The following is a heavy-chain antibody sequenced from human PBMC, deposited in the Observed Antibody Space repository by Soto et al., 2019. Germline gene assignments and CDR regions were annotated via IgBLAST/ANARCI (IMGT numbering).Heavy chain of an antibody. CDR1: GYTFTSYA. CDR2: INAGNGNT. Sequence: ASVKVSCKASGYTFTSYAMHWVRQAPGQRLEWMGWINAGNGNTKYSQKFQGRVTITRDTSASTAYMELSSLRSEDTAVYYCARAAMVRGVISNWFDPWGQGTLVTVS. D-gene: IGHD3-10*01. V-gene: IGHV1-3*01. CDR3: ARAAMVRGVISNWFDP. J-gene: IGHJ5*02.